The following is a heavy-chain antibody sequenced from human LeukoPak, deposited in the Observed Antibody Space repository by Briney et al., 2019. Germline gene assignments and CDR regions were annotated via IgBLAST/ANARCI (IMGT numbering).Heavy chain of an antibody. D-gene: IGHD3-22*01. Sequence: PSETLSLTCAVSGGSISSPNWWSWVRQPPGKGLEWIGEIYHSGSTNYNESLKSRVTISVDKSKNQFSLKLSSVTAADTAVYYCARTYYYDSSGYLYYFDYWGQGTLVTVSS. CDR1: GGSISSPNW. J-gene: IGHJ4*02. CDR3: ARTYYYDSSGYLYYFDY. V-gene: IGHV4-4*02. CDR2: IYHSGST.